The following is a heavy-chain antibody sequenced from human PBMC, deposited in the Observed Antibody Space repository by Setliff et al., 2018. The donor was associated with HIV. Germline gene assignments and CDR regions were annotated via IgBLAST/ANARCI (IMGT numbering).Heavy chain of an antibody. CDR1: GYSFTSNW. CDR3: TRHILAYCAGDCYPLDY. J-gene: IGHJ4*02. CDR2: IHPVDSHT. D-gene: IGHD2-21*02. Sequence: GESLKISCKGSGYSFTSNWIGWVRQMPGKGLEWMGIIHPVDSHTRYSPSFQGQVTFSADKSISTAYLQWSSLKASDTAIYYCTRHILAYCAGDCYPLDYWGQGTLVTVSS. V-gene: IGHV5-51*01.